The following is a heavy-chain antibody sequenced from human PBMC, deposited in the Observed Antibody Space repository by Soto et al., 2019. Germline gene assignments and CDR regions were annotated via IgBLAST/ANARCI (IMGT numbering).Heavy chain of an antibody. CDR3: ARGSYYSGWV. V-gene: IGHV6-1*01. Sequence: PSETLSLTCAIPGDSFPRTSAAWSWIRQSPSRGLEWLGRTYYRFKWYSDYEVSVKSRMTINPDTSKNQFSLQLNSVTPEDTAVYYCARGSYYSGWVWGQGTLVTVSS. J-gene: IGHJ4*02. D-gene: IGHD6-19*01. CDR2: TYYRFKWYS. CDR1: GDSFPRTSAA.